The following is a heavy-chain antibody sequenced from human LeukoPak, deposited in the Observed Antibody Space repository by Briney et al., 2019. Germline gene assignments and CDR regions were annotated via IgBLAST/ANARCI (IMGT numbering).Heavy chain of an antibody. CDR1: GFSFTNFW. V-gene: IGHV3-7*04. CDR3: ARGDAFSGDH. J-gene: IGHJ4*02. Sequence: GGSLRLSCAVSGFSFTNFWMSWVRQAPGRGLEWVANIHPEGNEKYHVESVKGRFTISRDNTKNLLFLQMNGLRVEDTAVYYCARGDAFSGDHWSQGTLVTVSS. CDR2: IHPEGNEK.